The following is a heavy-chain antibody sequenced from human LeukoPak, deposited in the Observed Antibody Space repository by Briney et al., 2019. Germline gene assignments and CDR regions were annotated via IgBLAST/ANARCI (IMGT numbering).Heavy chain of an antibody. Sequence: SSETLSLTCTVSGGSISSYYWSWIRQPPGKGLEWVGYIYYSGSTNYNPSLKSRVTISVDTSKNQFSLKLSSVTAADTAVYCCAREFRATVTTGYYYYYMDVWGKGTTVTVSS. J-gene: IGHJ6*03. V-gene: IGHV4-59*01. D-gene: IGHD4-17*01. CDR1: GGSISSYY. CDR2: IYYSGST. CDR3: AREFRATVTTGYYYYYMDV.